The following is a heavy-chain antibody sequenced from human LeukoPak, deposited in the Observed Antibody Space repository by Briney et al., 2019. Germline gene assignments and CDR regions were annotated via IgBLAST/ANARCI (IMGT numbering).Heavy chain of an antibody. CDR3: ARDSYCSSTSCYRGHFDS. V-gene: IGHV3-73*01. D-gene: IGHD2-2*01. Sequence: GGSLRLSCAASGFTFSGSAMHWVRQASGKGLEWVGRIRSKANSYATAYAASVKGRFTISRDNIKKSVYLQMTSLRAEDTAVYYCARDSYCSSTSCYRGHFDSWGQGVLVTVSS. CDR2: IRSKANSYAT. CDR1: GFTFSGSA. J-gene: IGHJ4*02.